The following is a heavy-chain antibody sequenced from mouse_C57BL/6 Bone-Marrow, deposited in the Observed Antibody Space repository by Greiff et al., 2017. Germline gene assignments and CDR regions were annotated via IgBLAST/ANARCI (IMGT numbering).Heavy chain of an antibody. CDR2: IYPRSGNI. D-gene: IGHD2-3*01. J-gene: IGHJ4*01. CDR3: AIPYDGYTNLPYCYAMDT. CDR1: GYTFTSYG. Sequence: QVQLQQSGAELARPGASVKLSCKASGYTFTSYGISWVKQRTGQGLEWIGEIYPRSGNIYYNEKFKGKATLTADKSSSTAYMELRSLTSEDSAVXFWAIPYDGYTNLPYCYAMDTGGQGTSVTVSS. V-gene: IGHV1-81*01.